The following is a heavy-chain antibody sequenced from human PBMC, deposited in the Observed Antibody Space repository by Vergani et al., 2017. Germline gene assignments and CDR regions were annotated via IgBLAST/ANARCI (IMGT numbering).Heavy chain of an antibody. J-gene: IGHJ4*02. D-gene: IGHD3-22*01. CDR2: IYYSGNT. V-gene: IGHV4-30-4*01. CDR3: ARGSLSSGYSWSSYQPRSGLFGY. Sequence: QVQLQESGPGLVKPSQTLSLTCTVSGGSISSGDYYWSWIRQPPGKGLEWIGYIYYSGNTYYNPSLKSRVTISVDTSKNQFSLKLSSVTAADTAVYYCARGSLSSGYSWSSYQPRSGLFGYWGQGTLVTVSS. CDR1: GGSISSGDYY.